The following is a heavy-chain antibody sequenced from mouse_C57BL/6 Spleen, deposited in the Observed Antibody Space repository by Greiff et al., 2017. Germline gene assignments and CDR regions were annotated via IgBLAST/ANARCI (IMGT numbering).Heavy chain of an antibody. CDR1: GFTFSSYG. Sequence: EVMLVESGGDLVKPGGSLKLSCAASGFTFSSYGMSWVRQTPDKRLEWVATISSGGSYTYYPDSVKGRFTISRDNAKNTLYLQMSSLKSEDTAMYYCARPGVSPAWFAYWGQGTLVTVSA. J-gene: IGHJ3*01. CDR3: ARPGVSPAWFAY. CDR2: ISSGGSYT. V-gene: IGHV5-6*01.